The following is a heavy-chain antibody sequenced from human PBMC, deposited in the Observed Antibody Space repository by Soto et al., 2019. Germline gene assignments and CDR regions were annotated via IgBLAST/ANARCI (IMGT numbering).Heavy chain of an antibody. CDR1: GGYIYSHDSH. Sequence: PSVTLSLTCLVSGGYIYSHDSHWVCIRESPGKGLERIGTVAYTGTTYYPPPLRGRVTVSADTSKNSFSLKLTSVTAAATAVYYCARHRACNTACDFDYWGQGTLVTVSS. CDR2: VAYTGTT. J-gene: IGHJ4*02. CDR3: ARHRACNTACDFDY. V-gene: IGHV4-39*01. D-gene: IGHD2-15*01.